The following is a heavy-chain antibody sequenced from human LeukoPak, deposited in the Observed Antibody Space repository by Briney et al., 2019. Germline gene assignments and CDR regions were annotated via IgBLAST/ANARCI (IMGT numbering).Heavy chain of an antibody. CDR1: GGSFSGYY. V-gene: IGHV4-34*01. Sequence: PSETLSLTCRVYGGSFSGYYWSWIRQPPGKGLEWIGEVNYSGSINYKPSLKSRVIISVDTSKNQFSLKLKSVTAADTAVYYCASYRYGYRGMGSWGQGTQVTVSS. CDR3: ASYRYGYRGMGS. CDR2: VNYSGSI. J-gene: IGHJ4*02. D-gene: IGHD5-12*01.